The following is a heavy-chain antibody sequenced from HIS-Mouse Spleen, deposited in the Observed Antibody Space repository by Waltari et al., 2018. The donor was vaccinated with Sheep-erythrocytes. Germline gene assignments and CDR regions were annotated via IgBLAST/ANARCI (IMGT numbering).Heavy chain of an antibody. V-gene: IGHV4-39*07. CDR2: IYYSGGT. D-gene: IGHD6-6*01. CDR1: GGSISSSSYY. J-gene: IGHJ4*02. Sequence: QLQLQESGPGLVKPSETLSLTCTVSGGSISSSSYYWGWIRQPPGKGLEWIGSIYYSGGTYSNPSLKSRVTISVDTSKNQFSLKLSSVTAADTAVYYCARESIAALSHFDYWGQGTLVTVSS. CDR3: ARESIAALSHFDY.